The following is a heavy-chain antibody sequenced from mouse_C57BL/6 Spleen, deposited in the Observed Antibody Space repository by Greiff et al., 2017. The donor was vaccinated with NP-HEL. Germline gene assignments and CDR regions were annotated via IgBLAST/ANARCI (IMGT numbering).Heavy chain of an antibody. V-gene: IGHV1-76*01. CDR1: GYTFTDYY. CDR2: IYPGSGNT. D-gene: IGHD2-10*01. Sequence: QVQLKESGAELVRPGASVKLSCKASGYTFTDYYINWVKQRPGQGLEWIARIYPGSGNTYYNEKFKGKATLTAEKSSSTAYMQLSSLTSEDSAVYFCARSYYGNYDAMDDWGQGTSVTVSS. J-gene: IGHJ4*01. CDR3: ARSYYGNYDAMDD.